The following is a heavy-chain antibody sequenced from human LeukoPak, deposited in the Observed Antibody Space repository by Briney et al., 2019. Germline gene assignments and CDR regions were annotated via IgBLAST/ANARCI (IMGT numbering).Heavy chain of an antibody. CDR1: GFTFSSYG. CDR2: ISYDGSNK. J-gene: IGHJ6*03. Sequence: GGSLRLSCAASGFTFSSYGMHWVRQAPGKGLEWVAVISYDGSNKYYADSVKGRFTISRDNSKNTLYLQMNSLRAEDTAVYYCARVGDCSSTSCYYMDVWGKGTTVTVSS. CDR3: ARVGDCSSTSCYYMDV. D-gene: IGHD2-2*01. V-gene: IGHV3-30*03.